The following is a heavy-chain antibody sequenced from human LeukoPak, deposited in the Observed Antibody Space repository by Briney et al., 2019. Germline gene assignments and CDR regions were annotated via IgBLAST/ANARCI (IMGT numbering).Heavy chain of an antibody. V-gene: IGHV3-23*01. Sequence: GGSWGPSGAALGSPLGTYAMSWFRKAPGKGRNGVSFITPNADRASYADSVKGRFTISRDNPRNTLYMQMNSLRDEDTAVYYCAIMHGYYDGSGYWVQWGQGTLVTVSS. CDR2: ITPNADRA. D-gene: IGHD3-22*01. CDR1: GSPLGTYA. J-gene: IGHJ1*01. CDR3: AIMHGYYDGSGYWVQ.